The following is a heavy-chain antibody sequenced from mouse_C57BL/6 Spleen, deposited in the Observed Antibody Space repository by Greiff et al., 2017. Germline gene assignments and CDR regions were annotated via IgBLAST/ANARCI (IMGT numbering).Heavy chain of an antibody. D-gene: IGHD2-3*01. V-gene: IGHV1-72*01. Sequence: VQLQQSGAELVKPGASVKLSCKASGYTFTSYWMHWVKQRPGRGLEWIGRIDPNSGGTKYNEKFKSKATLTVDKPSRAAYMQLSSLTSEDSAVYYCARLIAYDGYWGYFDVWGTGTTVTVSS. CDR1: GYTFTSYW. CDR3: ARLIAYDGYWGYFDV. CDR2: IDPNSGGT. J-gene: IGHJ1*03.